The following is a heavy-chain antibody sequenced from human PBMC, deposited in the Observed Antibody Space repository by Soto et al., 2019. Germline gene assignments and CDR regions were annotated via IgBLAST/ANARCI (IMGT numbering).Heavy chain of an antibody. CDR2: INHRGSA. J-gene: IGHJ5*02. CDR3: ARTDIVTTNCFDP. V-gene: IGHV4-34*01. D-gene: IGHD5-12*01. Sequence: WTWIRQPPGKGLEWIGEINHRGSANYNPSLKSRVTISVDTSNNQFSLKLSSVTAADTSVYYCARTDIVTTNCFDPWGQGTRVTVSS.